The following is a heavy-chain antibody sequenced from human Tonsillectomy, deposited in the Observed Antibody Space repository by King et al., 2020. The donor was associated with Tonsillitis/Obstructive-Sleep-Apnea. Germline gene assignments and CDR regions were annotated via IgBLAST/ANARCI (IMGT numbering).Heavy chain of an antibody. V-gene: IGHV2-26*01. CDR2: IFSNDEK. D-gene: IGHD4-17*01. J-gene: IGHJ2*01. Sequence: TLKESGPVLVKPTETLTLTCTVSGFSLSNARMGVSWIRQPPGKALEGLAHIFSNDEKPYSKSLKSRLTISKDTSKSQVVLTMTNMDPVDTATYYCARILVYGRRVPYWYFDLWGRGTLVTVSS. CDR1: GFSLSNARMG. CDR3: ARILVYGRRVPYWYFDL.